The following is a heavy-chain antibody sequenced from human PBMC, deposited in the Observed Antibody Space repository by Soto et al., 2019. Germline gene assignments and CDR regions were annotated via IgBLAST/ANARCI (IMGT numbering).Heavy chain of an antibody. CDR3: VRGTMAPGLDH. J-gene: IGHJ4*02. D-gene: IGHD3-3*01. CDR2: ISSSSSTI. Sequence: GGSVRLSCAASGFTFSSYSMNWVRQAPGKGLEWVSYISSSSSTIYYADSVKGRFTISRDNAKNSLYLQMNSLRAEDTAVYYCVRGTMAPGLDHWGQGTLVTVSS. CDR1: GFTFSSYS. V-gene: IGHV3-48*01.